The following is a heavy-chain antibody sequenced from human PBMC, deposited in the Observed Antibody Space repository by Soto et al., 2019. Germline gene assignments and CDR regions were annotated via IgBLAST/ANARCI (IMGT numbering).Heavy chain of an antibody. J-gene: IGHJ4*02. D-gene: IGHD4-17*01. CDR1: GFTFSSYA. CDR2: ISYDGSNK. Sequence: QVQLVESRGGVIQPGRSLRLSCAASGFTFSSYAMHWVRQAPGKGLEWVAVISYDGSNKYYADSVKGRFTISRDNSKNTLYLQMNSLRAEDTAVYYCARTHDYGDYAGDYWGQGTLVTVSS. V-gene: IGHV3-30-3*01. CDR3: ARTHDYGDYAGDY.